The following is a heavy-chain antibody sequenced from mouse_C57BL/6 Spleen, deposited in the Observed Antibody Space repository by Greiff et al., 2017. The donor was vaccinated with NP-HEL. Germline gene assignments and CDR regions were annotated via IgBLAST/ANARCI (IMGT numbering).Heavy chain of an antibody. D-gene: IGHD2-1*01. V-gene: IGHV1-31*01. J-gene: IGHJ4*01. CDR3: AREGMNGNYVGAMDY. CDR2: IYPYNGVS. CDR1: GYSFTGYY. Sequence: EVKLMESGPELVKPGASVKISCKASGYSFTGYYMHWVKQSHGNILDWIGYIYPYNGVSSYNQKFKGKATLTVDKSSSTAYMELRSLTSEDSAVYYCAREGMNGNYVGAMDYWGQGTSVTVSS.